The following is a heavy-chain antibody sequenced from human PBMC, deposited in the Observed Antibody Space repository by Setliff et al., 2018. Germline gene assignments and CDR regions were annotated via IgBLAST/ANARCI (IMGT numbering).Heavy chain of an antibody. CDR1: GSAISRGHY. Sequence: PSETLSLTCAVSGSAISRGHYWGWIRQPPGKGGLEWIGSFRPTGRTYYNPSLKSRVTISLDTSKNQFSLTLSSVTAADTAVYYCARLPNYVWGSPVDYWGQGTPVTVSS. CDR2: FRPTGRT. D-gene: IGHD3-16*01. CDR3: ARLPNYVWGSPVDY. J-gene: IGHJ4*02. V-gene: IGHV4-38-2*01.